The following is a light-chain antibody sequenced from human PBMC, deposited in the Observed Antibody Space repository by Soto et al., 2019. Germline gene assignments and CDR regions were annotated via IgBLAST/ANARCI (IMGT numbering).Light chain of an antibody. CDR2: GAS. CDR3: QRYYHWPRT. Sequence: EIVMTQSPATLSVSPGERATLSCRASQSVSSNLDWYQQKPGQAPRLLIYGASTRATGIPARVSGSGSGTEFTLTIRSLQSEDFAVYYCQRYYHWPRTFGQGTKVEIK. CDR1: QSVSSN. J-gene: IGKJ1*01. V-gene: IGKV3-15*01.